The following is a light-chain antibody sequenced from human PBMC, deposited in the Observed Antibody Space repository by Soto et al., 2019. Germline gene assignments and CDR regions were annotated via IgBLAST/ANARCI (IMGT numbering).Light chain of an antibody. CDR3: QQYNSYWT. J-gene: IGKJ1*01. V-gene: IGKV1-5*01. CDR2: DAS. Sequence: DIQMTQSLSTLSASVGDRVTITCRASQSISSWLAWYQQKPGKAPKLLIYDASSLESGVPSRFSGSGSGTEFTLTISSLQPVDFATYYCQQYNSYWTFGQGTKVEIK. CDR1: QSISSW.